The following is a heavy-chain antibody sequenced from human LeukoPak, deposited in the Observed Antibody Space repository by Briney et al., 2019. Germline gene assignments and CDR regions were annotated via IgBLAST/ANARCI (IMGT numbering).Heavy chain of an antibody. J-gene: IGHJ4*02. CDR3: ARVDLPDIVATTLDY. CDR2: ISYDGSNK. CDR1: GFTFSSYG. V-gene: IGHV3-30*03. Sequence: GGSLRLSCAASGFTFSSYGMHWVRQAPGKGLEWVAVISYDGSNKYYADSVKGRFTISRDNSKNTLYLQMNSLRAEDTAVYYCARVDLPDIVATTLDYWGQGTLVTVSS. D-gene: IGHD5-12*01.